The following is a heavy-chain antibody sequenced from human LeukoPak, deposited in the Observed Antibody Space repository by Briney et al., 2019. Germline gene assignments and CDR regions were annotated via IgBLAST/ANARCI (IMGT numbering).Heavy chain of an antibody. J-gene: IGHJ4*02. CDR3: AREKYPPVTRAFDY. V-gene: IGHV1-2*02. CDR2: INPNSGGT. D-gene: IGHD4-17*01. CDR1: GYTFTVYY. Sequence: ASVKVSCKASGYTFTVYYIHWVRQAPGQGLEWMGWINPNSGGTKYAQKFQDRFTMTRDTSISTVYMELSRLRSDDTAVYYCAREKYPPVTRAFDYWGQGTLVTVSS.